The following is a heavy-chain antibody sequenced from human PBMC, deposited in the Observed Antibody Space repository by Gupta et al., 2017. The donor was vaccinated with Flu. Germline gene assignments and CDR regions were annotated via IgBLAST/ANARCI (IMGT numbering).Heavy chain of an antibody. Sequence: QVQLQESGPGLVKPSQTLSLICTVSGGSISSGGYYWSWIRQHPGKGLEWIGYIYYSGSTYYNPSLKSRVTISVDTSKNQFSLKLSSVTAADTAVYYCAREGAAYDYVWGSHPRYLAFDIWGQGTMVTVSS. V-gene: IGHV4-31*03. J-gene: IGHJ3*02. CDR2: IYYSGST. CDR3: AREGAAYDYVWGSHPRYLAFDI. CDR1: GGSISSGGYY. D-gene: IGHD3-16*02.